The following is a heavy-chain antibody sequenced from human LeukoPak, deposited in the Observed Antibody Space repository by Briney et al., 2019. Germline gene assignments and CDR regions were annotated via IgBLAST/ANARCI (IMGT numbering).Heavy chain of an antibody. CDR2: TSYDGSEK. CDR1: GFTFNNYD. V-gene: IGHV3-30*03. Sequence: PGGSLRLSCAASGFTFNNYDIHWVRQAPGKGLEWVAVTSYDGSEKYYADSVKGRFSISRDNSNDIVSLQMYSLRDEDTAVYYCAREGMVRGAYFDYWGQGTLVTVSS. CDR3: AREGMVRGAYFDY. J-gene: IGHJ4*02. D-gene: IGHD3-10*01.